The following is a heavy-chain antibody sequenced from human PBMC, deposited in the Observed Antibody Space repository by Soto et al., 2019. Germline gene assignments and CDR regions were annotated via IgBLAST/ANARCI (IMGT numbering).Heavy chain of an antibody. V-gene: IGHV3-21*01. J-gene: IGHJ4*01. Sequence: VQLVESGGGLVKTGGSLRLSCTASGFIFRTYGMTWVRQAPGKGLEWVSSIYSSGTFIYYADSVKGRFTISRDDAKNSLFLQMNILRAEDTAVYYCGRAIGRGIIRDWGHGTLVTVSS. CDR1: GFIFRTYG. CDR3: GRAIGRGIIRD. D-gene: IGHD3-10*01. CDR2: IYSSGTFI.